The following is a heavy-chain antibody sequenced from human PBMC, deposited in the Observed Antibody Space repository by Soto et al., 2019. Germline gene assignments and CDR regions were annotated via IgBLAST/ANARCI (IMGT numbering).Heavy chain of an antibody. Sequence: QVQLQESGPGLVKPSETLSLTCTVSGGSISSYYWNWIRQPPGKGLEWIGYIYFRGSTNYNPSLKSRVTISVDTSKYQFSLKLSSVTAADTAVYYCARDPGGRYDYWGQGTLVTVSS. D-gene: IGHD2-15*01. CDR1: GGSISSYY. V-gene: IGHV4-59*01. CDR2: IYFRGST. J-gene: IGHJ4*02. CDR3: ARDPGGRYDY.